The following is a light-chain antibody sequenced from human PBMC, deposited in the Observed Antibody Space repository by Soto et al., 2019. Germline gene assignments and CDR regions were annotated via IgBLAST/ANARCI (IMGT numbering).Light chain of an antibody. V-gene: IGKV3-11*01. J-gene: IGKJ4*01. CDR3: QQRVNWPLT. CDR2: DAS. CDR1: QSVSTH. Sequence: EIVLTQSPATLSLSPGERATLSYRASQSVSTHLAWYQQKPGQAPRLLIYDASNRATGIPARFSGGGSGTDFTLSISSLEPEDFAVYYCQQRVNWPLTFGGGTKVEIK.